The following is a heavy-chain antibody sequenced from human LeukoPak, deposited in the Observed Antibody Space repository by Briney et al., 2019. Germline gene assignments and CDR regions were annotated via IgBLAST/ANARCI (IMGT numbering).Heavy chain of an antibody. CDR2: ISSSSSYI. D-gene: IGHD6-25*01. V-gene: IGHV3-21*01. Sequence: GGSLRLSCAASGFTFSSYGMHWVRQAPGKGLEWVSSISSSSSYIYYADSVKGRFTISRDNAKNSLYLQMNSLRAEDTAVYYCARGRSGYGHDYWGQGTLVTVSS. CDR1: GFTFSSYG. CDR3: ARGRSGYGHDY. J-gene: IGHJ4*02.